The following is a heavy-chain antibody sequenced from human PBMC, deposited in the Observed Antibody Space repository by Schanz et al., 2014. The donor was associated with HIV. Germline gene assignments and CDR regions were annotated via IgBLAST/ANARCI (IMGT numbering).Heavy chain of an antibody. CDR3: SCGSSWSSEFES. CDR2: IYYSGST. V-gene: IGHV4-59*01. Sequence: QVQLQESGPGLVKPSETLSLTCTVSCGSISSYYWSWIRQPPGKGLEWIGYIYYSGSTNYNPSLKSRVTISVDTSKNQFSLKLSSVTAADTALYYCSCGSSWSSEFESWGQGTLVTVSS. CDR1: CGSISSYY. D-gene: IGHD6-13*01. J-gene: IGHJ4*02.